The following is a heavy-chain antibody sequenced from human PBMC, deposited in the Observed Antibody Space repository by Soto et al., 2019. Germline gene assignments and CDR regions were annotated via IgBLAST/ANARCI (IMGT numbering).Heavy chain of an antibody. Sequence: PSETLSLTCTISGGSISGYYWTWVRQSPRMGLEWIGYIYYTGSNNYNYNPSLNSRVTMSVDTSKNQFSLKLTSVTAADTAVYYCARHSSGWYLDYWGRGTLVTXSS. CDR3: ARHSSGWYLDY. V-gene: IGHV4-59*08. CDR1: GGSISGYY. D-gene: IGHD6-19*01. J-gene: IGHJ4*02. CDR2: IYYTGSNNY.